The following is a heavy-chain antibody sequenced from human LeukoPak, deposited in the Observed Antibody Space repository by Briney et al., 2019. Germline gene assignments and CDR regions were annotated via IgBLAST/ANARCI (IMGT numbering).Heavy chain of an antibody. CDR2: IYTSGST. CDR1: GGSISSYY. CDR3: ARREPLGYYYMDV. J-gene: IGHJ6*03. V-gene: IGHV4-4*09. D-gene: IGHD1-26*01. Sequence: SETLSLTCTVSGGSISSYYWSWIRQPPGKGLEWIGYIYTSGSTNYNPSLKSRVTISVDTSKNQFSLKLSSVTAADTAVYCCARREPLGYYYMDVWGKGTTVTVSS.